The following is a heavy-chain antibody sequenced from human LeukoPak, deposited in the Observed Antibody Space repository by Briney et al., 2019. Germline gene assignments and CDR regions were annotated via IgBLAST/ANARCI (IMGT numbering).Heavy chain of an antibody. CDR1: GYTFTSYG. D-gene: IGHD2-21*02. J-gene: IGHJ4*02. V-gene: IGHV1-18*01. CDR2: ISAYNGNT. CDR3: ARDHRAYCGGDCYPGD. Sequence: ASVKVSCKASGYTFTSYGISWVQQAPGQGLEWMGWISAYNGNTNYAQKLQGGVTMTTDTSTSTAYMELRSLRSDDTAVYYCARDHRAYCGGDCYPGDWGQGTLVTVSS.